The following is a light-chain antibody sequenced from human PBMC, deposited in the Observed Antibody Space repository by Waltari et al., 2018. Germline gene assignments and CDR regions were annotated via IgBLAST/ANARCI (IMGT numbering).Light chain of an antibody. V-gene: IGKV3-15*01. CDR3: QQYNNWPPV. CDR1: QSVSSN. CDR2: GAS. Sequence: EIVMTQSPATLSVSPGERATLSCRASQSVSSNLAWYPQKPGQAPRLLIYGASTRATGIPARFSGSGSGTEFTLTISSLQSEDFAVYYCQQYNNWPPVFGGGTKVEIK. J-gene: IGKJ4*01.